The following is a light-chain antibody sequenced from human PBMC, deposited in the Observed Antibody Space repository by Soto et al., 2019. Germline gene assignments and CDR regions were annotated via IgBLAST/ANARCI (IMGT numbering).Light chain of an antibody. CDR3: QQYGSSPQT. J-gene: IGKJ1*01. CDR2: TAS. V-gene: IGKV3-20*01. CDR1: QSISYNY. Sequence: EIVLTQSPGTLSLSPGERATLSCRASQSISYNYLAWYQQRPGQAPRLLVSTASHRPAGIPDRFSGSGSGTYFTLIISILEPEDVAVYYCQQYGSSPQTFGQGTTVEIK.